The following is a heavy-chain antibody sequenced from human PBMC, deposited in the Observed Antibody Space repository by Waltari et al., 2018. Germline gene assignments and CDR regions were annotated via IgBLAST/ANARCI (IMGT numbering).Heavy chain of an antibody. D-gene: IGHD3-9*01. CDR2: IYYSGST. J-gene: IGHJ4*02. Sequence: QLQLQESGPGLVKPSETLSLTCTVSGGSISSSSYYWGWIRQPPGKGLEWIGSIYYSGSTYYNPSLKSRVTISVDTSKNQFSLKLSSVTAADTAVYYCARRYFDWLLYIGHGYFDYWGQGTLVTVSS. V-gene: IGHV4-39*07. CDR1: GGSISSSSYY. CDR3: ARRYFDWLLYIGHGYFDY.